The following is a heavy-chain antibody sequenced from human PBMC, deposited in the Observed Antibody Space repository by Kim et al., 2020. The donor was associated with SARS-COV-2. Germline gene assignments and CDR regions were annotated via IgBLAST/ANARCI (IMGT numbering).Heavy chain of an antibody. CDR1: GGSISSYY. J-gene: IGHJ5*02. CDR3: ARLGITMVRGVIITNWFDP. V-gene: IGHV4-59*13. CDR2: IYYSGST. Sequence: SETLSLTCTVSGGSISSYYWSWIRQPPGKGLEWIGYIYYSGSTNYNPSLKSRVTISVDTSKNQFSLKLSSVTAADTAVYYCARLGITMVRGVIITNWFDPWGQGTLVTVSS. D-gene: IGHD3-10*01.